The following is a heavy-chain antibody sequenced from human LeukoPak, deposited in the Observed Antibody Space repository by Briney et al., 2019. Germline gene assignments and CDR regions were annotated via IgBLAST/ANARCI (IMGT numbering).Heavy chain of an antibody. Sequence: GGSLRLSCAASGFTFSSYAMSWVRQAPGKGLEWVSAISGSGGSTYYADSVKGRFTISRDSSKNTLYLQMNSLRAEDTAVYYCAKVPLGSSWYYFDYWGQGTLVTVSS. CDR3: AKVPLGSSWYYFDY. J-gene: IGHJ4*02. CDR2: ISGSGGST. CDR1: GFTFSSYA. V-gene: IGHV3-23*01. D-gene: IGHD6-13*01.